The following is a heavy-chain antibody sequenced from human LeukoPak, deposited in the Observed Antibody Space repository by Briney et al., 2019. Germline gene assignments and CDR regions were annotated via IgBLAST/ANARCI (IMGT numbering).Heavy chain of an antibody. J-gene: IGHJ3*02. CDR2: MNPNSGNT. CDR3: ARERGGGTTGTMTYDI. CDR1: GYTFTSYD. D-gene: IGHD1-1*01. Sequence: ASVKVSCKASGYTFTSYDINWVRQATGQGLEWMGWMNPNSGNTGYAQKFQGRVTVTRNTSTNTAYMEPSSLRSEDTAVYYCARERGGGTTGTMTYDIWGQGTMVTVSS. V-gene: IGHV1-8*01.